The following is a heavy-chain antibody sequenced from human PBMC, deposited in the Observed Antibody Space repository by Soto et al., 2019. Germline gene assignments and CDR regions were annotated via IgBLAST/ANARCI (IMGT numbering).Heavy chain of an antibody. V-gene: IGHV4-28*01. CDR1: GYSISSSNW. J-gene: IGHJ4*02. CDR3: ARREIQGPIDY. CDR2: IYYSGTT. D-gene: IGHD1-26*01. Sequence: QVQLQESGPGLVKPSDTLSLTCAVSGYSISSSNWWGWIRQPPGKGLEWIGYIYYSGTTYYNPSLKSRVTMSVDASKNQFSLKLTSVTAVETAVYYCARREIQGPIDYWGQGTLVTVSS.